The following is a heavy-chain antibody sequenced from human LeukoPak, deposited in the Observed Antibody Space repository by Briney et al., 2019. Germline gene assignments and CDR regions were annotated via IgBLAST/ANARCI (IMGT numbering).Heavy chain of an antibody. D-gene: IGHD2-21*02. J-gene: IGHJ3*02. CDR3: ARAVRCGGDCLDAFDI. V-gene: IGHV4-39*07. CDR2: IYYSGST. Sequence: SETLSLTCTVSGGSISSSSYYWGWIRQPPGKGLEWIGSIYYSGSTYYNPSLKSRVTISVDTSKNQFSLKLSSVTAADTAVYYCARAVRCGGDCLDAFDIWGQGTMVTVSS. CDR1: GGSISSSSYY.